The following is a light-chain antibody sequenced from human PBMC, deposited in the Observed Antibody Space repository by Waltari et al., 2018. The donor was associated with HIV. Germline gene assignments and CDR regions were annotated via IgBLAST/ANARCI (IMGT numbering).Light chain of an antibody. J-gene: IGKJ4*01. Sequence: QSVLYSSNNKNYLAWYQQRPGQPPKLLIYWASTRESGVPDRFSGSGSGADFTLTISSLQAEDVAVYYCQQYYSTPLTFGGGTKVEIK. V-gene: IGKV4-1*01. CDR1: QSVLYSSNNKNY. CDR3: QQYYSTPLT. CDR2: WAS.